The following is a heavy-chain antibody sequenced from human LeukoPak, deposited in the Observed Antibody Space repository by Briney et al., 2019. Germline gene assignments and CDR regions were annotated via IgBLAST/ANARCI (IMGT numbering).Heavy chain of an antibody. J-gene: IGHJ5*02. Sequence: RAGGSLGLSCAASGFTFNDHAMHWVRQAPGTGLEWVSGVTWNSGTIGYADSVKGRFTISRDNSKNTLYLQMNSLRAEDTAVYYCARDYYYDSSGYFDPWGQGTLVTVSS. CDR3: ARDYYYDSSGYFDP. D-gene: IGHD3-22*01. CDR2: VTWNSGTI. V-gene: IGHV3-9*01. CDR1: GFTFNDHA.